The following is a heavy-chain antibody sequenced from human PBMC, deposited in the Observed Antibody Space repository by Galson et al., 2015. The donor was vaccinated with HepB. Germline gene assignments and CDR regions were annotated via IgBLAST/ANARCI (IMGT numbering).Heavy chain of an antibody. D-gene: IGHD4/OR15-4a*01. CDR1: GYTFTNYA. CDR3: ARDSDFDAGNYAY. Sequence: SVKVSCKASGYTFTNYAMNWVRQAPGQGLEWMGLINTNTGNPTYAQGLIGRFGFSMDTSVNTAYLHISSLKAEDTALYYCARDSDFDAGNYAYCGQVTLVTVSS. CDR2: INTNTGNP. J-gene: IGHJ4*02. V-gene: IGHV7-4-1*02.